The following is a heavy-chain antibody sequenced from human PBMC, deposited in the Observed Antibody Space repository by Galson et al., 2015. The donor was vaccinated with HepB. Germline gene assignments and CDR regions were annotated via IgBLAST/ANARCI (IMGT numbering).Heavy chain of an antibody. Sequence: SLRLSCAASGFTFNDYWMHWVRQAPGEGLVWVSSINSDVSNINYADSVKGRFTISRDNAKNTVYLQMKSLRAEDTAVYYCARDRGFFYDSWGQGTLVTVSS. CDR3: ARDRGFFYDS. V-gene: IGHV3-74*01. CDR1: GFTFNDYW. CDR2: INSDVSNI. D-gene: IGHD3-3*01. J-gene: IGHJ4*02.